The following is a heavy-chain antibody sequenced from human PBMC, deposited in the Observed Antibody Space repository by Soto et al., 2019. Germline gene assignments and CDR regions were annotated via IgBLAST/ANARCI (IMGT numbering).Heavy chain of an antibody. J-gene: IGHJ5*02. CDR2: IITSGGST. V-gene: IGHV3-23*01. Sequence: QLLESGGGLVQSGGSLRLSCAASGSTFSIHAMSWVRQAPGKGLEWVSIITSGGSTYYAASLKGRFVISRDNSKNTVYLQVNSLRVEDTAVYYCAQAHSRPGSGWFDPWGQGTLVTVSS. CDR3: AQAHSRPGSGWFDP. CDR1: GSTFSIHA.